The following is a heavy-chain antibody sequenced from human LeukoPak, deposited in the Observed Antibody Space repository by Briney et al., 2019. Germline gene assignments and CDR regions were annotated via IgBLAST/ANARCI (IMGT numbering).Heavy chain of an antibody. Sequence: GASVKVSCKASGGTFSSYAISWVRQAPGQGLEWMGRIIPILGIANYAQKFQGRVTITADKSTSTAYMELSSLRSEDTAVYYCVPTTANGMDVWGQGTTVTVSS. CDR3: VPTTANGMDV. CDR2: IIPILGIA. D-gene: IGHD4-17*01. V-gene: IGHV1-69*04. CDR1: GGTFSSYA. J-gene: IGHJ6*02.